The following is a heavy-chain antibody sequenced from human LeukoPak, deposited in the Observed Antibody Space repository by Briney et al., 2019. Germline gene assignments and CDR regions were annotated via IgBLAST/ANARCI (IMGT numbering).Heavy chain of an antibody. J-gene: IGHJ4*02. Sequence: GGSLRLSCGASGFTFSSYWMHWVRQAPGKGLVWVSLINSDGSSTRYADSVKGQFTISRDNAKNTLYLQMNSLRAEDTAVYYCARRAGLEGMYYFDYWGQGTLVTVSS. CDR3: ARRAGLEGMYYFDY. CDR1: GFTFSSYW. V-gene: IGHV3-74*01. D-gene: IGHD6-13*01. CDR2: INSDGSST.